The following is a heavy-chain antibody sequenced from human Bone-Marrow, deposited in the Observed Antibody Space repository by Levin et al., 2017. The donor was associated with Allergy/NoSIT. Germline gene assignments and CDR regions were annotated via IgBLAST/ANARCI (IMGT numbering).Heavy chain of an antibody. CDR2: VNPNSGGT. V-gene: IGHV1-2*03. D-gene: IGHD1-1*01. Sequence: LVASVKVSCKASGYTFTDYYIHWVRQAPGQGLEWMGWVNPNSGGTYYAQKFQGRVTMTRDTSINTAYMELTGLKSADTAMFYCTRRRALFATAEPKFDSWGQGTLVTVSS. CDR3: TRRRALFATAEPKFDS. J-gene: IGHJ4*02. CDR1: GYTFTDYY.